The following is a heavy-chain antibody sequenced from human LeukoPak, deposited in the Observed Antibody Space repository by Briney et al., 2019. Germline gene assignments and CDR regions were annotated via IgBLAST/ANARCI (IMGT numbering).Heavy chain of an antibody. D-gene: IGHD3-22*01. Sequence: GSLRLSCAASGFTFSDYYMSWIRQAPGKGLERVSYISSSGSTIYYADSVKGRFTISRDNAKNSLYLQMNSLRAEDTAVYYCLGNYYDSSGYFKYYFDYWGQGTLVTVSS. CDR1: GFTFSDYY. CDR2: ISSSGSTI. J-gene: IGHJ4*02. V-gene: IGHV3-11*01. CDR3: LGNYYDSSGYFKYYFDY.